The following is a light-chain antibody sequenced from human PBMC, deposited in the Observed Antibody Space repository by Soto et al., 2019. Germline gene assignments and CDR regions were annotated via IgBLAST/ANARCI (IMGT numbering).Light chain of an antibody. CDR2: CAS. J-gene: IGKJ1*01. V-gene: IGKV3-20*01. CDR1: QSVSSSY. CDR3: LQHNSYPRT. Sequence: EIVLTQYPGTLSLSPGERCTLSCRASQSVSSSYVAWYQQKPGQAPRLLIYCASSRATGIPSRFSGSGSGTEFTLTISSLQPEDFATYYCLQHNSYPRTFGPGTKLDIK.